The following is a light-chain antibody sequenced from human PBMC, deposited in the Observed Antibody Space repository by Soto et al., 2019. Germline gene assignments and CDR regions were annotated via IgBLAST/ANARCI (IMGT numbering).Light chain of an antibody. J-gene: IGKJ2*01. CDR2: GAS. Sequence: EIVLTQSPGTLSLSPGERATLSCRASQSVRSNYLAWYQQKPGHAPRLLIYGASSRATGIPDRFSSTGSGTDFILTISRLEPEDFAVYYCQQYGGSPYTFGQGTKLEIK. CDR1: QSVRSNY. CDR3: QQYGGSPYT. V-gene: IGKV3-20*01.